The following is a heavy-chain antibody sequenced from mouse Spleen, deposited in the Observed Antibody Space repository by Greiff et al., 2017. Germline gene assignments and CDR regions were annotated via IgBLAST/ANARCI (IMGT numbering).Heavy chain of an antibody. Sequence: SGPELVKPGASVKISCKASGYAFSSSWMNWVKQRPGKGLEWIGRIYPGDGDTNYNGKFKGKATLTADKSSSTAYMQLSSLTSEDSAVYFCARGGAITTVGYFDYWGQGTTLTVSS. D-gene: IGHD1-1*01. CDR2: IYPGDGDT. CDR3: ARGGAITTVGYFDY. V-gene: IGHV1-82*01. CDR1: GYAFSSSW. J-gene: IGHJ2*01.